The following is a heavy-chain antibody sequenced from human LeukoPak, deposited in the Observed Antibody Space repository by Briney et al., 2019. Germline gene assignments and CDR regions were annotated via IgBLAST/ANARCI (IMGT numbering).Heavy chain of an antibody. CDR3: ARGQKYRFWSGSHLINWFDP. Sequence: SETLSLTCSVSGGSITTGVYYWTWIRQHPEKGLEWIGHISVSGSDDYNPSLKSRVTLSLDTSENEFSLKLSSVTAADTAVYFCARGQKYRFWSGSHLINWFDPWGQGTLVTVSS. J-gene: IGHJ5*02. V-gene: IGHV4-31*03. CDR2: ISVSGSD. D-gene: IGHD3-3*01. CDR1: GGSITTGVYY.